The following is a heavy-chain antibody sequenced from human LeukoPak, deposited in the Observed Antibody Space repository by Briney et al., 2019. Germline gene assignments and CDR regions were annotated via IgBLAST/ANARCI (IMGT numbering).Heavy chain of an antibody. CDR1: GGTFSSYA. Sequence: SVKVSCKASGGTFSSYAISWVRQAPGQGLEWMGRIIPILGIANYAQKFQGRVTITADKSTSTAYMELSSLRSEDTAVYYCARAAARLAAAGTFDYWGQGTLVTVSS. D-gene: IGHD6-13*01. J-gene: IGHJ4*02. CDR3: ARAAARLAAAGTFDY. V-gene: IGHV1-69*04. CDR2: IIPILGIA.